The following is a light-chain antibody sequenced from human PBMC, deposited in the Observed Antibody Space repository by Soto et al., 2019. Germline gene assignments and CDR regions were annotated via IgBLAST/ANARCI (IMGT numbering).Light chain of an antibody. CDR1: QSIGTF. V-gene: IGKV3-11*01. J-gene: IGKJ1*01. Sequence: EIVLTQSPATLSFSPGERATLSCRASQSIGTFFAWYQQKPGQAPRLLIYDASNRATGIPARFSGSGSGTDFTLTISSLEPEDFAVYYCQQCYNWPQWTFGQGTKVDI. CDR2: DAS. CDR3: QQCYNWPQWT.